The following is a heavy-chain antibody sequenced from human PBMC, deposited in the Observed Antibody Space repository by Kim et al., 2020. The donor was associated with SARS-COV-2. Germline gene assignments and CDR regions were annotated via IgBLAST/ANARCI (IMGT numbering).Heavy chain of an antibody. J-gene: IGHJ6*02. V-gene: IGHV3-48*02. Sequence: GGSLRLSCAASGFTFSSYNMNWVRQAPGKGLEWVSYISSSSSTIYYTDSVKGRFTISRDNAKNSLYLQMNSLRDEDTAVYYCAADIAAAGAPNLDYYYNYGVDVWGQGTTVTVSS. CDR2: ISSSSSTI. D-gene: IGHD6-13*01. CDR1: GFTFSSYN. CDR3: AADIAAAGAPNLDYYYNYGVDV.